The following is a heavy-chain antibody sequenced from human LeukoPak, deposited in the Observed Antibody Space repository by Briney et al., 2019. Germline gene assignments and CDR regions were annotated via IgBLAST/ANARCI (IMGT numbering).Heavy chain of an antibody. Sequence: PGRSLRLSCAASGFTFSTXXXXXVRQAPGXXXXWVAVIWAXXXNXXXXXXXXXXXXXSKDNSKNTLFLQMNSLRAEDTAVYYCAGDRGAAPFDPWGQGTLVTVSS. V-gene: IGHV3-33*01. D-gene: IGHD6-13*01. CDR1: GFTFSTXX. J-gene: IGHJ5*02. CDR2: IWAXXXNX. CDR3: AGDRGAAPFDP.